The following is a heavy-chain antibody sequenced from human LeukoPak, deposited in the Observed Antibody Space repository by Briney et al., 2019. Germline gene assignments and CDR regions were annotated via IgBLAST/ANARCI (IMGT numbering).Heavy chain of an antibody. V-gene: IGHV4-59*01. Sequence: SQTLSLTCTVSGGSISSYYWSWIRQPPGKGLEWIGYIYYSGSTNYNPSLKSRVTISVDTSKNQFSLKLSSVTAADTAVYYCARGVSYYDSSGYKHWGQGTLVTVSS. J-gene: IGHJ1*01. CDR3: ARGVSYYDSSGYKH. CDR2: IYYSGST. D-gene: IGHD3-22*01. CDR1: GGSISSYY.